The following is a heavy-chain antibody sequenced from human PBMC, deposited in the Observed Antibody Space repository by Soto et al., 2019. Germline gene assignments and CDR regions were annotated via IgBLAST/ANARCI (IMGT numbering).Heavy chain of an antibody. Sequence: SGPTLVNPTETLTLTCTVSGFSLSNARMGVSWIRQPPGKALEWLAHIFSNDEKSYSTSLKSRLTISKDTSKSQVVLTMTNMDPVDTATYYCARIRTEGSVVAATGWFDPWGQGTLVTVSS. CDR2: IFSNDEK. D-gene: IGHD2-15*01. CDR3: ARIRTEGSVVAATGWFDP. J-gene: IGHJ5*02. V-gene: IGHV2-26*01. CDR1: GFSLSNARMG.